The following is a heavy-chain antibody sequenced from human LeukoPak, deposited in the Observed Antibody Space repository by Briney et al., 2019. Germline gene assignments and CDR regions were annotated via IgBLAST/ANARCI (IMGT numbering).Heavy chain of an antibody. CDR2: IDPSDSYT. J-gene: IGHJ1*01. CDR1: GYSFTSYW. V-gene: IGHV5-10-1*01. CDR3: ATSVGAEYFQH. Sequence: GESLKISCKGSGYSFTSYWISWVRQMPGKGLEWMGRIDPSDSYTNYSPSFQGHVTISADKSITTAYLQWRSLKASDTAMFYCATSVGAEYFQHWGQGTLLPVSS.